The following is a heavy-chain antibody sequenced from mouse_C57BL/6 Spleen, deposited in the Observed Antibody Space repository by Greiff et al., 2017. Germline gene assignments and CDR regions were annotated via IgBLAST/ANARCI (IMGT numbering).Heavy chain of an antibody. CDR2: INYDGSST. D-gene: IGHD2-4*01. J-gene: IGHJ4*01. CDR1: GFTFSDYY. Sequence: EVHLVESEGGLVPPGSSMKLSCTASGFTFSDYYMAWVRQVPEKGLEWVANINYDGSSTYYLDSLKSRFIISRDNAKNILYLQMSSLKSEDTATYYCARDRYDYDGGYYAMDYWGQGTSVTVSS. CDR3: ARDRYDYDGGYYAMDY. V-gene: IGHV5-16*01.